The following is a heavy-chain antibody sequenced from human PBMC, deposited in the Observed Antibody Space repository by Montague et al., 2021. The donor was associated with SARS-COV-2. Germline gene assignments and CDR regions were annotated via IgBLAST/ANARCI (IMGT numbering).Heavy chain of an antibody. D-gene: IGHD1-1*01. CDR2: IYGGGAYT. V-gene: IGHV3-23*03. J-gene: IGHJ4*02. CDR3: AKGSTGL. CDR1: GFSFSGYA. Sequence: SLRLSCAASGFSFSGYAMNWVRQAPGKGLEWVSVIYGGGAYTNYADSVKGRFTISRDGSKATVFLQMNGLRSDDTAMYYCAKGSTGLWGQGTLVTVSS.